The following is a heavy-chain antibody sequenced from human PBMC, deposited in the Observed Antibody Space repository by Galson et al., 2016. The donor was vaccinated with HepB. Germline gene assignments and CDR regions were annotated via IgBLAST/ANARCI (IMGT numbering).Heavy chain of an antibody. Sequence: SLRLSCAASGFTFSDYAMSWVRQAPGKGLEWVSGINGHGADTYYADSVKGRFTISRANSRNTLYLQMNNLRAEDTAVYYCAKDGEKYDCWSTIRRNYYYDMDGWGKGTPVTVSS. CDR3: AKDGEKYDCWSTIRRNYYYDMDG. CDR2: INGHGADT. V-gene: IGHV3-23*01. J-gene: IGHJ6*03. D-gene: IGHD3-3*01. CDR1: GFTFSDYA.